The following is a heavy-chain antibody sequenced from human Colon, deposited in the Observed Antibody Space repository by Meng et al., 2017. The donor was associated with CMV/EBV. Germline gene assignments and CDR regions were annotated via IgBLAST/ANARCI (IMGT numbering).Heavy chain of an antibody. V-gene: IGHV1-2*02. D-gene: IGHD4-17*01. CDR3: AREWHGDYVGYYGMDV. CDR2: INPNSGGT. CDR1: GYTFTGYY. J-gene: IGHJ6*02. Sequence: ASVKVSCKASGYTFTGYYMHWVRQAPGQGLEWMGWINPNSGGTNYAQKFQGRVTMTRDTSTSTVYMELSSLRSEDTAVYYCAREWHGDYVGYYGMDVWSQGTTVTVSS.